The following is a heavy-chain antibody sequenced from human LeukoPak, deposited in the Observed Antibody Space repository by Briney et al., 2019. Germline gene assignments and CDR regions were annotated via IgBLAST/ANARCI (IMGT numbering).Heavy chain of an antibody. D-gene: IGHD3-22*01. J-gene: IGHJ4*02. CDR1: GYSISSGYY. CDR3: ARVSSRRDDTYYYDSSGYVVGEEVDY. CDR2: IYHSGST. Sequence: PSETLSLTCTVSGYSISSGYYWGWIRQPPGKGLEWIGNIYHSGSTYYNPSLKSRVTISLDTSKNQFSLKLSSVTAADTAVYYCARVSSRRDDTYYYDSSGYVVGEEVDYWGQGTLVTVSS. V-gene: IGHV4-38-2*02.